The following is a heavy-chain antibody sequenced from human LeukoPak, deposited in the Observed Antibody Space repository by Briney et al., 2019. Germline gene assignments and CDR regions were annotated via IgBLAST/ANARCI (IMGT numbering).Heavy chain of an antibody. D-gene: IGHD3-22*01. CDR2: ISAYNGNT. V-gene: IGHV1-18*01. J-gene: IGHJ4*02. CDR1: GYTFTSYG. CDR3: ARLNYYDSSGYFLDY. Sequence: GASVKVSCKASGYTFTSYGISWVRQAPGQGLEWMGWISAYNGNTNYAQKLQGRVTMTTDTSTSTAYMELRSLRSDDTAVYYCARLNYYDSSGYFLDYWGQGTLVTVSS.